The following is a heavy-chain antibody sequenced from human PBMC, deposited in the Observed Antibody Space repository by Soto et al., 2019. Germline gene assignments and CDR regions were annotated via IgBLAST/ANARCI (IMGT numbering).Heavy chain of an antibody. CDR1: GFTFDDYA. V-gene: IGHV3-9*01. J-gene: IGHJ6*02. D-gene: IGHD3-22*01. CDR3: AKDLLAYYYDSSGSYGMDV. Sequence: PGGSLRLSCAASGFTFDDYAMHWVRQAPGKGLEWVSGISWNSGSIGYADSVKGRFTISGDNAKNSLYLQMNSLRAEDTALYYCAKDLLAYYYDSSGSYGMDVWGQGTTVTVSS. CDR2: ISWNSGSI.